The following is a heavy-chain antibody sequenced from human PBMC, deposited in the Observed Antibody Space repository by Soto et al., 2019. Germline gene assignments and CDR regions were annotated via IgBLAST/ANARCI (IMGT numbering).Heavy chain of an antibody. D-gene: IGHD6-19*01. CDR2: VFHTGTT. V-gene: IGHV4-4*02. J-gene: IGHJ4*02. CDR3: ARSAGWYAVHS. Sequence: QVQLQESGPGLVKPSGTLSLTCAVSGDSVSSPYYWCWVRQPPGKGLEWIGEVFHTGTTSYNPSLTGXVTISMDKSNNQCSLALRSVTAADTAVYYCARSAGWYAVHSWGPGTLVIVSS. CDR1: GDSVSSPYY.